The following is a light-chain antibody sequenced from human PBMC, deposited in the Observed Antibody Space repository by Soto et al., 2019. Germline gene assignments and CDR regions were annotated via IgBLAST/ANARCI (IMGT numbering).Light chain of an antibody. Sequence: QSALPQPASVSGAPGQSITISCTGTSSDVGSYNLVAWYQQHPGKAPKLMMYEGSKRPSEVSNRVSGYKTGTTASLTSSGLQADDEADYYCCSYAGSSTGVFGGGTKLTVL. J-gene: IGLJ3*02. CDR1: SSDVGSYNL. V-gene: IGLV2-23*01. CDR2: EGS. CDR3: CSYAGSSTGV.